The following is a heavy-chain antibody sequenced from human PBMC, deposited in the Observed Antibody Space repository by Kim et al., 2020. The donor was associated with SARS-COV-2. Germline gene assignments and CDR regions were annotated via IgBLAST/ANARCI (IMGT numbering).Heavy chain of an antibody. CDR1: GVSLSNIDYY. Sequence: SETLSLSCSVAGVSLSNIDYYWGWIRQSPGKGLEWIGNISSTGTTYYNPTLQNRVTISRDMPNAQFSLKLTSVTAADTAVYYCASDGLVRGVTGFDSCG. D-gene: IGHD3-10*01. V-gene: IGHV4-39*07. CDR2: ISSTGTT. J-gene: IGHJ4*01. CDR3: ASDGLVRGVTGFDS.